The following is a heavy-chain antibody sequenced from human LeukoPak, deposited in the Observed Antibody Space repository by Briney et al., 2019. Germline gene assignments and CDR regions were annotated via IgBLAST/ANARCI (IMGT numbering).Heavy chain of an antibody. D-gene: IGHD3-9*01. CDR3: ARRYFDSDGRSFDF. CDR1: GYSFTSHW. J-gene: IGHJ4*02. V-gene: IGHV5-51*01. CDR2: IYPGDSDT. Sequence: GESLKISCKGSGYSFTSHWIGWVRQMPGKGLEWMGIIYPGDSDTKYSPSFQGQVTISTDKSISTAYLQWSSLKASDTAVYYCARRYFDSDGRSFDFWGQGTLVTVSS.